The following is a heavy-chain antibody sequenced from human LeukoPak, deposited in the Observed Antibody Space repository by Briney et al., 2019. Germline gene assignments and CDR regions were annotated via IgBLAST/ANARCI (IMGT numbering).Heavy chain of an antibody. CDR2: IWYDGSKS. J-gene: IGHJ3*02. CDR3: ASMTTVTLDDAFDI. V-gene: IGHV3-33*08. Sequence: GRSLRLSCAASGFTFSSYGMHWVRQAPGKGLEWVALIWYDGSKSHHADSVKGRFTISRDNSKNTLYLQMNSLRAEDTAVYYCASMTTVTLDDAFDIWGQGTMVTVSS. D-gene: IGHD4-17*01. CDR1: GFTFSSYG.